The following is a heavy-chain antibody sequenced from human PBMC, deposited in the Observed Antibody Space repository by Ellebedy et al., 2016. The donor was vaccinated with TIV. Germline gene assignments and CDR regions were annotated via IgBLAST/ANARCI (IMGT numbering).Heavy chain of an antibody. J-gene: IGHJ4*02. CDR2: IFSNDEK. CDR3: AWIIRGSSWHGRYYFDY. CDR1: GGSISSSSYY. D-gene: IGHD6-13*01. V-gene: IGHV2-26*01. Sequence: ETLSLTCTVSGGSISSSSYYWGWIRQPPGKALEWLAHIFSNDEKSYSTSLKSRLTISKDTSKSQVVLTMTNMDPVDTATYYCAWIIRGSSWHGRYYFDYWGQGTLVTVSS.